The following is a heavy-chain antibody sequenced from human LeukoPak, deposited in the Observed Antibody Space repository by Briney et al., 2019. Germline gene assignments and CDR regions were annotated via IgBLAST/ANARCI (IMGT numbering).Heavy chain of an antibody. CDR1: GGSISFYY. Sequence: SETLSLTCTVSGGSISFYYWSWIRQPPGKGLEWIGYIYYSGSTHYNPSLKSRLTISVDTSKNQFSLKLSSVTAADTAVYYCARVKDYYYYYMDVWGKGTTVTVSS. CDR2: IYYSGST. CDR3: ARVKDYYYYYMDV. J-gene: IGHJ6*03. V-gene: IGHV4-59*01.